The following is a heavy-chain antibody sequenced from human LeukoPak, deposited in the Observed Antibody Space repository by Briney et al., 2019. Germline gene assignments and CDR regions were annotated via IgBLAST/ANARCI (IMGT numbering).Heavy chain of an antibody. V-gene: IGHV4-39*07. CDR2: IYYSGST. CDR1: DGSISSSNYY. CDR3: ARVRAVEAFDY. J-gene: IGHJ4*02. Sequence: SGTLSLTCTVSDGSISSSNYYWGWIRQPPGKGLEWIGTIYYSGSTYYNPSLKSRVTISVDTSKNQFSLKVSSVTAADTAVYYCARVRAVEAFDYWGQGTLVTVSS. D-gene: IGHD6-19*01.